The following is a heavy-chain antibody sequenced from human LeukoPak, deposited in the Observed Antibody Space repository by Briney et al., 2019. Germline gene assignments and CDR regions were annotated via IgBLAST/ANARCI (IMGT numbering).Heavy chain of an antibody. CDR1: GFTFSSYS. CDR2: ISSSSSYI. D-gene: IGHD5-18*01. J-gene: IGHJ4*02. CDR3: ARDRGEYSYGYGFDY. Sequence: GGSLRLSCAASGFTFSSYSMNWVRQAPGKGLEWVSSISSSSSYIYYADSVKGRLTISRDNSKDTLYLQMNSLRVEDTAVYYCARDRGEYSYGYGFDYWGQGTLVTVSS. V-gene: IGHV3-21*01.